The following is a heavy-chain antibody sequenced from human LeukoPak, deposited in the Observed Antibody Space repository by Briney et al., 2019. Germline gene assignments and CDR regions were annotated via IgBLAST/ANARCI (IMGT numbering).Heavy chain of an antibody. Sequence: PGGSLRLSCAAAGFTLSIYWMSWVRQAPGKGLEWVASMKGDGSVKHFLDSVEGRFTISRDNAKNSLYLQMNSLRAEDTAIYYCARWDAYYTGGIGYSGDFAFDFWGQGTLVTVPS. CDR1: GFTLSIYW. J-gene: IGHJ3*01. V-gene: IGHV3-7*01. CDR2: MKGDGSVK. D-gene: IGHD2-8*02. CDR3: ARWDAYYTGGIGYSGDFAFDF.